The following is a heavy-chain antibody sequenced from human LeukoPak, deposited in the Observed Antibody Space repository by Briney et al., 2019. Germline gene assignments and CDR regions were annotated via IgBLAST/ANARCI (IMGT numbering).Heavy chain of an antibody. J-gene: IGHJ4*02. CDR1: GYTFTSYD. V-gene: IGHV1-8*01. CDR3: ARDGVSSSSADFDY. Sequence: ASVKVSCKASGYTFTSYDINWVRQAPGQGLEWMGWMNPNSGNTGYAQKFQGRVTMTRNTSISTAYMELSSLRSEDTAAYYCARDGVSSSSADFDYWGQGTLVTVSS. D-gene: IGHD6-6*01. CDR2: MNPNSGNT.